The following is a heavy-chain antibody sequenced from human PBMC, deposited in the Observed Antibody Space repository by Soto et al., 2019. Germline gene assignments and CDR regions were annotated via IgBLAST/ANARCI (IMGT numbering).Heavy chain of an antibody. CDR2: ISSNGGST. CDR3: ASLTQQPRV. V-gene: IGHV3-64*01. J-gene: IGHJ4*02. CDR1: GFTFSSYA. Sequence: EVQLVESGGGLVQPGGSLRLSCAASGFTFSSYAMHWVRQAPGKGLEYVSAISSNGGSTYYANSVKGRFTISRDNSKNTLYLQMGSLRAEDMAVYYCASLTQQPRVWGQGTLVTVSS. D-gene: IGHD6-13*01.